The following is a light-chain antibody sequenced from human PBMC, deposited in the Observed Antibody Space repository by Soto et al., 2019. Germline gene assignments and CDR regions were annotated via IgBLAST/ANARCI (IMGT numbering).Light chain of an antibody. Sequence: EILLTQSPCSLSPSEGERATLSCRASQSVSNNYLAWYQQKPGKVPKLLIYAASTRQTGIPDRFSGSGSGTDFTLTISRLEPEDVATYFCQQYNSSPGTFGRGTKVDIK. V-gene: IGKV3-20*01. J-gene: IGKJ1*01. CDR2: AAS. CDR3: QQYNSSPGT. CDR1: QSVSNNY.